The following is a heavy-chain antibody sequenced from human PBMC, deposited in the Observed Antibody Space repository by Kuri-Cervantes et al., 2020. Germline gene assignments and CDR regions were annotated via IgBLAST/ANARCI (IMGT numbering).Heavy chain of an antibody. J-gene: IGHJ6*03. Sequence: SCKASGFTFSNYAMHWVRQAPGKGLEWVALISKEGNINYYTDSAKGRFIISRDNPKNTLYLQMNSLRAEDTAVYYCARGPPTLYGDYPNYYYYMDVWGKGTTVTVSS. V-gene: IGHV3-30-3*01. CDR1: GFTFSNYA. D-gene: IGHD4-17*01. CDR2: ISKEGNIN. CDR3: ARGPPTLYGDYPNYYYYMDV.